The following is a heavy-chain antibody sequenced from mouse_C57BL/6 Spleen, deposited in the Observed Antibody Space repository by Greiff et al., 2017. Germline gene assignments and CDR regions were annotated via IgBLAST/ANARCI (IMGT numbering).Heavy chain of an antibody. V-gene: IGHV5-9*01. J-gene: IGHJ2*01. Sequence: EVHLVESGGGLVKPGGSLKLSCAASGFNFSSYTMSWVRPTPEKRLEWVATISGGGGNNYYPDSVQGRVTISRVNAKNTLYLQMSSLRSEDTALYYCARRRSFTTVVEGSYFDYWGQGTTLTVSS. D-gene: IGHD1-1*01. CDR2: ISGGGGNN. CDR1: GFNFSSYT. CDR3: ARRRSFTTVVEGSYFDY.